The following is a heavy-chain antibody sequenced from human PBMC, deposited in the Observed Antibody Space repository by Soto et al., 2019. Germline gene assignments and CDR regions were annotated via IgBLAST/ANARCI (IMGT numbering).Heavy chain of an antibody. Sequence: QVQLVESGGGVVQPGRSLRLSCAASGFTFSSYAMHWVRQAPGKGLEWVALTSYDGSKKYYADSVKGRFTISRDNSKNTLYLQMNSLRAEDTAVYYCARATGGYDSTFGYWGQGTLVTVSS. CDR2: TSYDGSKK. V-gene: IGHV3-30-3*01. CDR1: GFTFSSYA. D-gene: IGHD5-12*01. CDR3: ARATGGYDSTFGY. J-gene: IGHJ4*02.